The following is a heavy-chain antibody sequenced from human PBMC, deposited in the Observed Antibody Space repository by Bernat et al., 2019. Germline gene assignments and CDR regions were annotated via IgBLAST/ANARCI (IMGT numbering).Heavy chain of an antibody. V-gene: IGHV1-69*17. J-gene: IGHJ5*02. CDR1: GVTFSSYA. CDR3: ARAERLELRYSWFDP. D-gene: IGHD1-7*01. CDR2: IIPIFGIA. Sequence: QVQLVQSGAEVKKPGSSVKVSCKASGVTFSSYAISWVRQAPGQGLEWMGGIIPIFGIANYAQKFQGRVTITADKSTSTAYMELSSLGSEDTAVYYCARAERLELRYSWFDPWGQGTLVTVSS.